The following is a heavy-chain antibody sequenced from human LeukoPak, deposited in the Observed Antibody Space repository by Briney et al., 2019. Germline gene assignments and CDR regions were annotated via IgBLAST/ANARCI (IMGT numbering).Heavy chain of an antibody. CDR3: ARGNVVGATRPFDY. D-gene: IGHD1-26*01. V-gene: IGHV3-64*01. CDR2: IGSNGEST. J-gene: IGHJ4*02. Sequence: PGGSLRLSCAGSGFTFSNYAMYWVRQPPGKGLENVAGIGSNGESTYYANSVKGRFTISRDNSKNTLFLQMGSLRAEDMAVYYCARGNVVGATRPFDYWGQGTLVTVSS. CDR1: GFTFSNYA.